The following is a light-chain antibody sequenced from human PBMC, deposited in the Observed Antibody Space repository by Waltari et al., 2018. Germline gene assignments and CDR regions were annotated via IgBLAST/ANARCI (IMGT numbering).Light chain of an antibody. V-gene: IGKV4-1*01. CDR3: QQYYSSIT. J-gene: IGKJ5*01. Sequence: DIVLTQSPDSLSVSLGARATIHCQSRQTLFYSANSKNYLGWFQQKPGHPPKLLLYWASTRASGVPDRFSGSGSETDFTLTISSLQADDVAVYYCQQYYSSITFGQGTRLEIK. CDR2: WAS. CDR1: QTLFYSANSKNY.